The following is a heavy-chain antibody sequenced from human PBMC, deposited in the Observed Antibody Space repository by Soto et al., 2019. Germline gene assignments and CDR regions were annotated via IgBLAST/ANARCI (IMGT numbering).Heavy chain of an antibody. CDR2: ISNDGTNK. J-gene: IGHJ6*02. V-gene: IGHV3-30*18. CDR1: GFTFRSYG. CDR3: GKDTLDCSGGDCPLYYYYGMDV. Sequence: SLRLSCAASGFTFRSYGMHWVRQAPGKGLEWLAVISNDGTNKYLADSVKGRLTLSRDNSRNTLSLEINNLRPEDTAVYYCGKDTLDCSGGDCPLYYYYGMDVWGQGTTVTV. D-gene: IGHD2-15*01.